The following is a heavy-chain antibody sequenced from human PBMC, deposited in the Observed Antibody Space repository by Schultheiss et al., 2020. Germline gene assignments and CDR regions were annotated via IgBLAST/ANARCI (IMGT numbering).Heavy chain of an antibody. V-gene: IGHV3-30*18. Sequence: GGYLRLSCAASGFTFSSYGMHWVRQAPGKGLEWVAVISYDGSNKYYADSVKGRFTISRDNSKNTLYLQMNSLRAEDTAVYYCAKDNGMDVWGQGTTVTVSS. CDR2: ISYDGSNK. CDR1: GFTFSSYG. J-gene: IGHJ6*02. CDR3: AKDNGMDV.